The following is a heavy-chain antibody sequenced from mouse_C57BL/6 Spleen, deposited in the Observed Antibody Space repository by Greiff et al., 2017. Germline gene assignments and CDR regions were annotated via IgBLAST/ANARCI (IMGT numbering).Heavy chain of an antibody. D-gene: IGHD3-2*02. V-gene: IGHV1-80*01. J-gene: IGHJ3*01. CDR1: GYAFSSYW. CDR3: ARRTAQATYTWFAY. Sequence: QVQLKESGAELVKPGASVKISCKASGYAFSSYWMNWVKQRPGKGLEWIGQIYPGDGDTNYNGKFKGKATLTADKSSSTAYMQLSSLTSEDSAVYFCARRTAQATYTWFAYWGQGTLVTVSA. CDR2: IYPGDGDT.